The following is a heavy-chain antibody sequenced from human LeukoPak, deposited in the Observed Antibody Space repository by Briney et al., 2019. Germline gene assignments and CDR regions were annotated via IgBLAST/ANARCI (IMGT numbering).Heavy chain of an antibody. J-gene: IGHJ4*02. Sequence: SETLSLTCGVSGYSITSGYYWAWIRQPPGKGLEWIGNIYYSGSTYYNPSLKGRVTISVDTSKNQFSLKLSSVTAADTAVYYCARRYSNYLFDYWGQGTLVTVSS. CDR3: ARRYSNYLFDY. CDR2: IYYSGST. CDR1: GYSITSGYY. D-gene: IGHD4-11*01. V-gene: IGHV4-38-2*01.